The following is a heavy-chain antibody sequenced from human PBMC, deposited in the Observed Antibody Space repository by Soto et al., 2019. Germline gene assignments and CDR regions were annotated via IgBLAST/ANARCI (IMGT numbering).Heavy chain of an antibody. CDR1: GFTFSSYG. V-gene: IGHV3-33*01. Sequence: PGGSLRLSCAASGFTFSSYGMHWVRQAPGKGLEWVAVIWYDGSNKYYADSVKGRFTISRDNSKNTLYLQMNSLRAEDTAVYYCARGGLEYCISTSCPRSNYYYGMDVWGQGTTVTVSS. J-gene: IGHJ6*02. D-gene: IGHD2-2*01. CDR3: ARGGLEYCISTSCPRSNYYYGMDV. CDR2: IWYDGSNK.